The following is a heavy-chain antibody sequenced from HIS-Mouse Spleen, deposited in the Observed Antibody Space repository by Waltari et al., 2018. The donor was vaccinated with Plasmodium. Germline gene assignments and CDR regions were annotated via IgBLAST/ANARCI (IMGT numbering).Heavy chain of an antibody. CDR2: IYYSGST. V-gene: IGHV4-59*01. J-gene: IGHJ3*02. CDR1: GGSISSYY. Sequence: QVQLQESGPGLVKPSETLSLTCTVSGGSISSYYWSWIRQPPGKGLEWIGYIYYSGSTNYNPPLKSRVTISVDTSKNQCSLKLSSVTAADTAVYYCARGNKIVVVPAALVDAFDIWGQGTMVTVSS. D-gene: IGHD2-2*01. CDR3: ARGNKIVVVPAALVDAFDI.